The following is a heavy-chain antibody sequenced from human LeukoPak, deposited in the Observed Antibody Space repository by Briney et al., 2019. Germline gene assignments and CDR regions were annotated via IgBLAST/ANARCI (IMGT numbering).Heavy chain of an antibody. CDR2: VSTDSAYT. CDR1: GFTFSDYY. CDR3: TREDNWYFDL. J-gene: IGHJ2*01. Sequence: GGSLRLSCTASGFTFSDYYMTWIRQAPGKGLEWLSYVSTDSAYTNYAGSVKGRFTISRDNAKSSLYLQLNSLTAEDTAVYYCTREDNWYFDLWGRGTRVTVSS. V-gene: IGHV3-11*05.